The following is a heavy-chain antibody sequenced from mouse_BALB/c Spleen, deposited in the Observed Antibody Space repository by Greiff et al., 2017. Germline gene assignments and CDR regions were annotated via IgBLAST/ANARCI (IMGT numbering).Heavy chain of an antibody. CDR2: ISSGSSTI. CDR3: ARDYDEGFAY. D-gene: IGHD2-4*01. Sequence: EVQVVESGGGLVQPGGSRKLSCAASGFTFSSFGMHWVRQAPEKGLEWVAYISSGSSTIYYADTVKGRFTISRDNPKNTLFLQMTSLRSEDTAMYYCARDYDEGFAYWGQGTLVTVSA. J-gene: IGHJ3*01. V-gene: IGHV5-17*02. CDR1: GFTFSSFG.